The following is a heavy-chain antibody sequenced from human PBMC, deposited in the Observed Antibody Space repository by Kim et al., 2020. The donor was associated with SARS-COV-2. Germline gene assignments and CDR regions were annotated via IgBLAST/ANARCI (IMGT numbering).Heavy chain of an antibody. V-gene: IGHV4-34*01. CDR2: INHSGST. CDR1: GGSFSGYY. Sequence: SETLSLTCAVYGGSFSGYYWSWIRQPPGKGLEWIGEINHSGSTNYNPSLKSRVTISVDTSKNQFSLKLSSVTAADTAVYYCASPRWSGGATYDYWGQGTLVTVSS. D-gene: IGHD3-3*01. J-gene: IGHJ4*02. CDR3: ASPRWSGGATYDY.